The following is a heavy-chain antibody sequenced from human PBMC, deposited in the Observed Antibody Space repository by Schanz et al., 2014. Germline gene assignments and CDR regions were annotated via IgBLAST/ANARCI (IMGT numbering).Heavy chain of an antibody. D-gene: IGHD7-27*01. V-gene: IGHV3-11*01. CDR1: GFIFNDYY. Sequence: QVQLVESGGGLVKPGGSLRLSCAASGFIFNDYYMNWIRQAPGKGLEWLSYISRDGTTSYYADSVKGRFTISRDNAKNSLYLEMTSLRGEDTAVYYCAIENLNWEAFDIWGQGTVVTVSS. CDR3: AIENLNWEAFDI. J-gene: IGHJ3*02. CDR2: ISRDGTTS.